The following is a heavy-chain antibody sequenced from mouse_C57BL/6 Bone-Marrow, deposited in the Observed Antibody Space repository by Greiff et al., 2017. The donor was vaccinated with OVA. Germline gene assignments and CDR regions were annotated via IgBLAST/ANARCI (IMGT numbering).Heavy chain of an antibody. CDR2: INPNYGTT. J-gene: IGHJ1*03. Sequence: EVQLQQSGPELVKPGASVKISCKASGYSFTDYNMNWVKQSNGKSLEWIGVINPNYGTTSYNQKYKGKATLTVDQSSSTAYMQLNSMTSEDSAVYYCAFYYGSSYRYFDVWGTGTTVTVSS. D-gene: IGHD1-1*01. CDR1: GYSFTDYN. CDR3: AFYYGSSYRYFDV. V-gene: IGHV1-39*01.